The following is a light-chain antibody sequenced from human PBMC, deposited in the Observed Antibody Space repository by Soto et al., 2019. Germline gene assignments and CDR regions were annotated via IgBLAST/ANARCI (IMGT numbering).Light chain of an antibody. Sequence: QSALTQPASVSGSPGQSIAISCTGTSSDVGGYEFVSWYQQEPGKAPKVMIYEVSQRPSGVPDRYSGSKSGNTAFLTVSGLQADDEAVYYCSSYAGSSNWVFGGGTQLTVL. V-gene: IGLV2-8*01. J-gene: IGLJ3*02. CDR2: EVS. CDR1: SSDVGGYEF. CDR3: SSYAGSSNWV.